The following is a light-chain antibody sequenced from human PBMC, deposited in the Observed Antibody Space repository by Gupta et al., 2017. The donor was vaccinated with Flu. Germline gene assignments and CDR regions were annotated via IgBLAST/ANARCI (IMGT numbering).Light chain of an antibody. J-gene: IGKJ2*01. CDR2: QTS. CDR3: QQYNDWPLL. Sequence: EIVMTQSPATLSVSPGERATLSCRASQSVSRNLAWYQQKPGQAPRLLIFQTSTRATGVPARFSGSGSGTEFTLTISSLQSEDFAVYYCQQYNDWPLLFGQGTKLEIK. CDR1: QSVSRN. V-gene: IGKV3-15*01.